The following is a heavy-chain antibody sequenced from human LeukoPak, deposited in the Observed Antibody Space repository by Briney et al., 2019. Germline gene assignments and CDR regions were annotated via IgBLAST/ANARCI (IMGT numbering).Heavy chain of an antibody. CDR2: INHSGST. CDR1: GYSISSGYY. V-gene: IGHV4-38-2*02. J-gene: IGHJ5*02. D-gene: IGHD3-10*01. Sequence: SETLSLTCTVSGYSISSGYYWSWIRQPPGQGLEWIGEINHSGSTNYNPSLKSRVTISVDTSKNQFSLKLSSVTAADTAVYYCARGKKITMVRGVTRTSGNWFDPWGQGTLVTVSS. CDR3: ARGKKITMVRGVTRTSGNWFDP.